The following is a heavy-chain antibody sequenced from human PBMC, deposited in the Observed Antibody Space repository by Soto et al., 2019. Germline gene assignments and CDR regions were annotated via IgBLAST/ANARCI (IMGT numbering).Heavy chain of an antibody. CDR2: IYYSGST. CDR1: GGSISSGGYY. D-gene: IGHD2-21*02. V-gene: IGHV4-31*03. J-gene: IGHJ5*02. CDR3: ARAHSGSCYPLWGDCYSISRWFDP. Sequence: PSETLSLTCTVSGGSISSGGYYWSWIRQHPGKGLEWIGYIYYSGSTYYNPSLKSRVTISVDTSKNQFSLKLSSVTAADTAVYYCARAHSGSCYPLWGDCYSISRWFDPWGQGTLVTVSS.